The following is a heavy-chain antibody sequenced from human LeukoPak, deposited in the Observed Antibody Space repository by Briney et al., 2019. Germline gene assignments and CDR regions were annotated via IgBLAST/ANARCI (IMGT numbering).Heavy chain of an antibody. CDR1: GYTFTSYG. J-gene: IGHJ4*02. Sequence: GAAVKVSCKASGYTFTSYGNRWVRQARGQGREGMGWISAYNGNKNYAQKLQGRVNMTTDTSTSTAYMELRSLRSDDTAVYYCAMMSGTSGCYLIWGQGPLVPVSS. V-gene: IGHV1-18*01. D-gene: IGHD6-19*01. CDR2: ISAYNGNK. CDR3: AMMSGTSGCYLI.